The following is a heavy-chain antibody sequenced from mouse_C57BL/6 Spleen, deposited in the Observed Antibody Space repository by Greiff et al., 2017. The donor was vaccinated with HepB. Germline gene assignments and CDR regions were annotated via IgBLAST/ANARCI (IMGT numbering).Heavy chain of an antibody. Sequence: QVQLQQSGAELVRPGSSVKLSCKASGYTFTSYWMHWVKQRPIQGLEWIGNIDPSDSETHYNQKFKDKATLTVDKSSSTAYMQLSSLTSEDSAVYYCARGGTAQATYYAMDYWGQGTSVTVSS. CDR3: ARGGTAQATYYAMDY. CDR1: GYTFTSYW. CDR2: IDPSDSET. V-gene: IGHV1-52*01. D-gene: IGHD3-2*02. J-gene: IGHJ4*01.